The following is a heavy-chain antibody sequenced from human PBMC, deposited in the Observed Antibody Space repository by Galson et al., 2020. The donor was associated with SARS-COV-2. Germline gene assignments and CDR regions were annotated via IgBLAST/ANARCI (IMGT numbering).Heavy chain of an antibody. CDR2: IYPGDSDT. J-gene: IGHJ4*02. D-gene: IGHD6-13*01. CDR1: GYSFTSYW. Sequence: GESLKISCKGSGYSFTSYWIGWVRQMPGKGLEWMGIIYPGDSDTRYSPSFQGQVTISADKSISTAYLQWSSLKASDTAMYYCATREAPELVQSDYWGQGTLVTVSS. V-gene: IGHV5-51*01. CDR3: ATREAPELVQSDY.